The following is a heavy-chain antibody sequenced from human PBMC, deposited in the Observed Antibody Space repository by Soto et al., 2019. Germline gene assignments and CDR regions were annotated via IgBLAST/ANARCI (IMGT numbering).Heavy chain of an antibody. CDR1: GYTFTSYG. V-gene: IGHV1-18*01. D-gene: IGHD3-16*01. CDR2: INPYNGNT. CDR3: ARDWFGIDY. Sequence: QVQLVQSGAEVKKPGASVKVSCKASGYTFTSYGISWVRQAPGQGLEWMGWINPYNGNTNYAQKLQGRVTMTTDTSTNTAFMELRSLRSDATAVYYCARDWFGIDYWGQGTLVTVSS. J-gene: IGHJ4*02.